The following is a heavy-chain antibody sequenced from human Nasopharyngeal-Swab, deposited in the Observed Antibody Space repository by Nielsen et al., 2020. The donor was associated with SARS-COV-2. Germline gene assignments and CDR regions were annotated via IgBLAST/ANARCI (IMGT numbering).Heavy chain of an antibody. Sequence: SETLSLTCAVYGGSFSGYYWSWIRQPPGKGLEWIGEINHSGSTNYNPSLKSRVTISVDTSKNQFSLKLSSVTAADTAVYYCARGFSLDYWGQGTLVTVSS. CDR1: GGSFSGYY. CDR2: INHSGST. J-gene: IGHJ4*02. V-gene: IGHV4-34*01. CDR3: ARGFSLDY.